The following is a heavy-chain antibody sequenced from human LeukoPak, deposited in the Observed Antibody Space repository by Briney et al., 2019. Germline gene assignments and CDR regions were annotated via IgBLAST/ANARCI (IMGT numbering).Heavy chain of an antibody. V-gene: IGHV6-1*01. CDR1: GDSVSSNSVA. D-gene: IGHD5-18*01. CDR3: ARSQPTMVTFDY. CDR2: TYYRSKWYN. Sequence: SQTLSLTCAISGDSVSSNSVAWNWIRQSPSRGLEWLGRTYYRSKWYNDYAVSVKSRISINPDTPKNQFSLQLNSVTPEDTAVYYCARSQPTMVTFDYWGQGTLVTVSS. J-gene: IGHJ4*02.